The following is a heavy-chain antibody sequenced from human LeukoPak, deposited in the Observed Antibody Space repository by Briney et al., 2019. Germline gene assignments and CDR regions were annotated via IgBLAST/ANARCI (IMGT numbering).Heavy chain of an antibody. CDR3: ARHYYGSGSYFYFQH. Sequence: SETLSLTSTLSGGSISIYYWSWIRQPPGKGLEWMGYIYYSGSTNYNPSLKSRVTISVDTSKNQFSLKLSSVTAADTAVYYCARHYYGSGSYFYFQHWGQGTLVTVSS. V-gene: IGHV4-59*08. CDR1: GGSISIYY. J-gene: IGHJ1*01. D-gene: IGHD3-10*01. CDR2: IYYSGST.